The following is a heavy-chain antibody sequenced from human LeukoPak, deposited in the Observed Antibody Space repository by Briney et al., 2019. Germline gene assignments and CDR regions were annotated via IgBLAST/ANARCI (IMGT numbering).Heavy chain of an antibody. CDR2: INPNSGGT. V-gene: IGHV1-2*02. J-gene: IGHJ4*02. CDR3: ARAHLMGIAAAGTFDY. CDR1: GYTFTGYY. D-gene: IGHD6-13*01. Sequence: ASVKVSCKASGYTFTGYYMRWVRQAPGQGLEWMGWINPNSGGTNYAQKFQGRVTMTRDTSISTAYMELSRLRSDDTAVYYCARAHLMGIAAAGTFDYWGQGTLVTVSS.